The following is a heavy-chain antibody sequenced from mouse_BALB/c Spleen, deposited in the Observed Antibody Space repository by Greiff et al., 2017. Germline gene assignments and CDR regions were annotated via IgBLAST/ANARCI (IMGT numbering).Heavy chain of an antibody. Sequence: EVQLQQSGAELVKPGASVKLSCTASGFNINDTYMHWVKQRPEQGLEWIGRIDPANGNTKYDPKFQGKATITADTSSNTAYLQLSSLTSEDTAVYYCARRYFDVWGAGTTVTVSS. CDR1: GFNINDTY. CDR2: IDPANGNT. V-gene: IGHV14-3*02. CDR3: ARRYFDV. J-gene: IGHJ1*01.